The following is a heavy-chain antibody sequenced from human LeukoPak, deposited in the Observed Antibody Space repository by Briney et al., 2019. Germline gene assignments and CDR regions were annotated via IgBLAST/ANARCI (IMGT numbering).Heavy chain of an antibody. CDR2: IYSSGST. J-gene: IGHJ4*02. CDR3: ARHESYYDILTGYSNGLAFDY. Sequence: SETLSLTCTVSGGSISSSYYYWGWIRQPPGKGLEWIGSIYSSGSTYYNPSLKSRVTISVDTSKNQFSLELTSVTAADTAVYYCARHESYYDILTGYSNGLAFDYWGQGTLVTVSS. V-gene: IGHV4-39*01. CDR1: GGSISSSYYY. D-gene: IGHD3-9*01.